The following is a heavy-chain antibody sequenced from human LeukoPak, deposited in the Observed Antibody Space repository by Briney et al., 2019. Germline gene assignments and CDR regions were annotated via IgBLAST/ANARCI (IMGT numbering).Heavy chain of an antibody. CDR1: GFSFGSYA. Sequence: GGPLRLSCAASGFSFGSYALSWVRQAPGKGLEWVSVISGSGDNTHYTDPVKGRFTISRDNSKNTLYLQMNSLRAEDTAVYYCTSLSDAIESFGTGNYWGQGTLVTVSS. D-gene: IGHD3-10*01. V-gene: IGHV3-23*01. CDR3: TSLSDAIESFGTGNY. CDR2: ISGSGDNT. J-gene: IGHJ4*02.